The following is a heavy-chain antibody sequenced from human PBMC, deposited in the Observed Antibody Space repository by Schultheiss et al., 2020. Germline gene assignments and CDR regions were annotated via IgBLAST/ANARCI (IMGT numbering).Heavy chain of an antibody. Sequence: TLSLTCTVSGGSITISNYYWGWVRQPPGKGLEWIGSIYYSGNTYYNSSLKSRVTISVDTSKKQFSLKVSSVTAADTAVYYCARHGHSGGFDYWGQGNLVTVSS. CDR2: IYYSGNT. V-gene: IGHV4-39*01. D-gene: IGHD3-10*01. CDR1: GGSITISNYY. CDR3: ARHGHSGGFDY. J-gene: IGHJ4*02.